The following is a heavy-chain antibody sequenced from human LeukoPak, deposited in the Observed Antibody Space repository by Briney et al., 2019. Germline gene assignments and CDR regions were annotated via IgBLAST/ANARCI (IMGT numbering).Heavy chain of an antibody. D-gene: IGHD1-26*01. CDR1: GYTVSSNY. J-gene: IGHJ4*02. Sequence: GGSLRLSCAASGYTVSSNYMSWVRQAPGKGLEWVSVIYSGGSTYYADSVKGRFTISRDNSKNTLYLQMNSLRAEDTAVYYCARAPGGRYFPYYFDYWGQGTQVTVSS. CDR3: ARAPGGRYFPYYFDY. V-gene: IGHV3-66*01. CDR2: IYSGGST.